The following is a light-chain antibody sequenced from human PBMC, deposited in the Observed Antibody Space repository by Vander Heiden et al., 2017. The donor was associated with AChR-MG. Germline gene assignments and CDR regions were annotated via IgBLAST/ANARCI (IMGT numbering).Light chain of an antibody. CDR2: GAS. Sequence: EIVMTQSPATLSVSPGERATRACSASQSVSSNLAWYQQKPGQAPRLLIYGASTRTTGIPARFSGSGSGTEFTLTISSLQSEDSSVYYCQQYNNWPPWTFGQGTKVEIK. V-gene: IGKV3-15*01. CDR3: QQYNNWPPWT. J-gene: IGKJ1*01. CDR1: QSVSSN.